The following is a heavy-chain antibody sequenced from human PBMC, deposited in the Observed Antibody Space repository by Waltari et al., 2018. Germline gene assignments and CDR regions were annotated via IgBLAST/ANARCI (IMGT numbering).Heavy chain of an antibody. CDR2: INAGNGNT. V-gene: IGHV1-3*01. D-gene: IGHD3-16*01. CDR1: GYTFTSYA. Sequence: QVQLVQSGAEVKKPGASVKVSCKASGYTFTSYAMHWVRQAPGQRLEWMGWINAGNGNTKYSQKSQGRVTITRDTSASTAYMELSSLRSEDTAVYYCATRGGNSVNHAFDIWGQGTMVTVSS. CDR3: ATRGGNSVNHAFDI. J-gene: IGHJ3*02.